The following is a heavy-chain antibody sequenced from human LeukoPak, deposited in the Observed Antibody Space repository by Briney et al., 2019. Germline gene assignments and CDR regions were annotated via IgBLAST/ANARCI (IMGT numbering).Heavy chain of an antibody. J-gene: IGHJ4*02. D-gene: IGHD3-16*01. CDR2: TYYRSKWYN. Sequence: SQTLSLTCAISGDSISSSTSAWNWVRQSPSRGLEWLGRTYYRSKWYNDYAESVKSRIAINPDTSKNQFSLHLNSVTPEDTAVYYCVRGGHFDYWGQGTLVTVSS. V-gene: IGHV6-1*01. CDR1: GDSISSSTSA. CDR3: VRGGHFDY.